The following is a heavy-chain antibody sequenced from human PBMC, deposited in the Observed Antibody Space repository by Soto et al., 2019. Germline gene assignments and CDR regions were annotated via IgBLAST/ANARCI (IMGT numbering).Heavy chain of an antibody. D-gene: IGHD1-7*01. Sequence: KPSETLSLTCTVSGGSISSSSYYWGWIRQPPGKGLEWIGSIYYSGSTYYNPSLKSRVTISVDTSKNQFSLKLSSVTAADTAVYYCATLYWNYGGVLDAFDIWGQGTMVTVSS. CDR1: GGSISSSSYY. V-gene: IGHV4-39*01. J-gene: IGHJ3*02. CDR2: IYYSGST. CDR3: ATLYWNYGGVLDAFDI.